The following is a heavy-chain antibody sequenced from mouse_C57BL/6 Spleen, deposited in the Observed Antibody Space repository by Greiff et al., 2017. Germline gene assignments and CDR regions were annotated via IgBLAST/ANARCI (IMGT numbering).Heavy chain of an antibody. J-gene: IGHJ4*01. CDR1: GYTFTSYG. D-gene: IGHD1-1*01. Sequence: QVQLQQSGAELARPGASVKLSCKASGYTFTSYGISWVKQRTGQGLEWIGEIYPRSGNTYYNEKFKGKATLTADNSSSTAYMELRSLTSEDSAVYFCAREGVTTVVATYYAMDYWGQGTSVTVSS. CDR2: IYPRSGNT. V-gene: IGHV1-81*01. CDR3: AREGVTTVVATYYAMDY.